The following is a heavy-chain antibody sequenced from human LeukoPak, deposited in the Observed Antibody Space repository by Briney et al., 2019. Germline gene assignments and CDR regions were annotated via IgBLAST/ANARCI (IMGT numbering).Heavy chain of an antibody. J-gene: IGHJ4*02. V-gene: IGHV3-7*01. CDR2: IKQDGSEK. CDR3: ARVGYDFWSGYYNPYYFDY. CDR1: GFTFSSYW. Sequence: GGSLRLSCAASGFTFSSYWMSWVRQAPGKGLEWVANIKQDGSEKYYVDSVKGRFTISRDNAKNSLYPQMNSLRAEDTAVYYCARVGYDFWSGYYNPYYFDYWGQGTLVTVSS. D-gene: IGHD3-3*01.